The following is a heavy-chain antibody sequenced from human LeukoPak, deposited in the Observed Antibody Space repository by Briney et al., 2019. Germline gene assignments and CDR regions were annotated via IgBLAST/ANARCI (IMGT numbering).Heavy chain of an antibody. Sequence: SETLSLTCTVSGGSISSYYWSWIRQPPGKGPEWIGYIYYSGSTNYNPSLKSRVTISVDTSKNQFSLKLSSVTAADAAVYYCATDTGTWFGPRRWFDPWGQGTLVTVSS. CDR2: IYYSGST. J-gene: IGHJ5*02. CDR3: ATDTGTWFGPRRWFDP. D-gene: IGHD3-10*01. CDR1: GGSISSYY. V-gene: IGHV4-59*01.